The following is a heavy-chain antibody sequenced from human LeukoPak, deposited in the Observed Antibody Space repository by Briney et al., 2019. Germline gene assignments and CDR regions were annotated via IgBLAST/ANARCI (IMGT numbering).Heavy chain of an antibody. V-gene: IGHV3-48*01. CDR2: IRNSGNTI. J-gene: IGHJ5*02. CDR1: GFTLSSYN. D-gene: IGHD2-2*01. Sequence: GGSLRLSCAVSGFTLSSYNMNWVRQAPGKGLEWVSYIRNSGNTIYYADSVKGRFTISRDPAKNSLYLQMNSLRAEDTAVYYCAREGYCSSTSCYAGGWFDPWGQGTLVTVSS. CDR3: AREGYCSSTSCYAGGWFDP.